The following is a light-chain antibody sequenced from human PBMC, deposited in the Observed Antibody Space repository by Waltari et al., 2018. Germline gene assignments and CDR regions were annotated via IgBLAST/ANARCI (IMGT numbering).Light chain of an antibody. CDR2: AAS. V-gene: IGKV3-20*01. CDR3: QQYSSSVMYT. CDR1: QSVSRSR. Sequence: FLTQAPDTLSLSPGERATLSCRASQSVSRSRLAWYQHKPGQAPRILMYAASTRATGIPDIFSGSGSGTDFSLSISRVEPEDFAVYYCQQYSSSVMYTFGQGTKLEIK. J-gene: IGKJ2*01.